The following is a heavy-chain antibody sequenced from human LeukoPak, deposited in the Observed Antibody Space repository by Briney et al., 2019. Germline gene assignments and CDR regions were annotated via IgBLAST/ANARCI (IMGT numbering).Heavy chain of an antibody. D-gene: IGHD3-22*01. CDR2: ISGSGGST. Sequence: PGGSLRLSCAASGFTFSSYAMSWVRQAPGKGLEWVSAISGSGGSTYYADSVKGRFTISRDNTKNTLYLQMNSLRAEDTAVYYCAKARVYYYDSSGFDYWAREPWSPSPQ. CDR1: GFTFSSYA. J-gene: IGHJ4*02. V-gene: IGHV3-23*01. CDR3: AKARVYYYDSSGFDY.